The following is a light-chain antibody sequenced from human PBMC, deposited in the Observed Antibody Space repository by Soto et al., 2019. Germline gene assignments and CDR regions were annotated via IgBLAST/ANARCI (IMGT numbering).Light chain of an antibody. J-gene: IGKJ1*01. Sequence: DIQMTQSPSSVSASVGDRVTITCRASQDIDSRLAWYQHKPGTAPKLLIYTTSRLQSGVPSRFSGSGSGTDFTLTISSLQPEDFATYYCHQAKSSAWTFGQGTKVELK. CDR1: QDIDSR. CDR2: TTS. CDR3: HQAKSSAWT. V-gene: IGKV1-12*01.